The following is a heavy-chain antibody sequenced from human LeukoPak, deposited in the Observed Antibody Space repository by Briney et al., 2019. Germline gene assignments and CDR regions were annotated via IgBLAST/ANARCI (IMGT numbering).Heavy chain of an antibody. Sequence: ASVKVSCKASGYTFTGYYMHWVRQAPGQGLEWMGWINPNNGGTNYAQKFQGRVTMTRDTSISTAYMELSRLRSDDTAVYYCARDGDIVVPGWFDPWGQGTLVTVSS. CDR3: ARDGDIVVPGWFDP. J-gene: IGHJ5*02. V-gene: IGHV1-2*02. CDR1: GYTFTGYY. D-gene: IGHD2-15*01. CDR2: INPNNGGT.